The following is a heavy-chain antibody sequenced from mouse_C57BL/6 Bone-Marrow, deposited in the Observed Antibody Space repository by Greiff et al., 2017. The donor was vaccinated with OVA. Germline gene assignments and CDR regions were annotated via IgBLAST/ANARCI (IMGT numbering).Heavy chain of an antibody. V-gene: IGHV1-64*01. D-gene: IGHD2-4*01. J-gene: IGHJ3*01. Sequence: QVQLQQPGAELVKPGASVKLSCKASGYTFTSYWMHWVKQRPGQGLEWIGMIHPNSGSTNYNEKFKSKATLTVDKSSSTAYMQLSSLTSEDSAVYYCASPYDYDVLAWFADWGQGTLVTVSA. CDR1: GYTFTSYW. CDR3: ASPYDYDVLAWFAD. CDR2: IHPNSGST.